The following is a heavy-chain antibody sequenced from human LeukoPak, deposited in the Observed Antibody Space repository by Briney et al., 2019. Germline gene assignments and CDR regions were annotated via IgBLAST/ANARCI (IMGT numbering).Heavy chain of an antibody. CDR3: ARGRIFGVVTTYYYYYYYMDV. CDR2: INHSGST. D-gene: IGHD3-3*01. J-gene: IGHJ6*03. CDR1: GGSISEYY. V-gene: IGHV4-34*01. Sequence: SETLSLTCAVHGGSISEYYWSWIRQPPGKGLEWIGEINHSGSTNYNPSLKSRVTISVDTSKNQFSLKLSSVTAADTAVYYCARGRIFGVVTTYYYYYYYMDVWGKGTTVTVSS.